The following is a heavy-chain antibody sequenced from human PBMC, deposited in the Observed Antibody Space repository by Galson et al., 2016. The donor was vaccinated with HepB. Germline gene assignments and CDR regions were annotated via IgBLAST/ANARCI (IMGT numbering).Heavy chain of an antibody. D-gene: IGHD4-17*01. CDR1: GFTFSGSA. Sequence: SLRLSCAASGFTFSGSAMHWVRQASGKGLEWVGRIRSKANSYATAYAASVKGRFTISRDDSKNTAYLQMNSLKTEDTAVYYCTRLTNYGDYDWGQGTLVTVSS. J-gene: IGHJ4*02. V-gene: IGHV3-73*01. CDR3: TRLTNYGDYD. CDR2: IRSKANSYAT.